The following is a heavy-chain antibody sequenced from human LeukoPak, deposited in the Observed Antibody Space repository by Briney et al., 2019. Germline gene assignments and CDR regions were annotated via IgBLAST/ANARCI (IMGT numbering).Heavy chain of an antibody. V-gene: IGHV1-18*01. Sequence: ASVKVSCKASGYTFTSYGISWVRQAPGQGLEWMGWISAYNGNTNYAQKLQGRVTMTTDTSTSTAYMELRSLRSDDTAVYYCASSSSSPGYYYYYMDVWGKGTTVTVSS. CDR3: ASSSSSPGYYYYYMDV. D-gene: IGHD6-13*01. CDR2: ISAYNGNT. J-gene: IGHJ6*03. CDR1: GYTFTSYG.